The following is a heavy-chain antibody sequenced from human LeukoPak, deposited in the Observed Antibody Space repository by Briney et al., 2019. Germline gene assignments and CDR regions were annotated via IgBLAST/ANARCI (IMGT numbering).Heavy chain of an antibody. CDR2: ISSSGSTI. D-gene: IGHD2-8*01. CDR1: GFTFSSYE. Sequence: QPGGSLRLSCAASGFTFSSYEMNWVRQAPGKGLEWVSYISSSGSTIYYADSVKGRFTISRDNAKNSLYLQMNSLRAEDTAVYYCASSRPYCTNGVRFYFDYWGQGTLVTVSS. CDR3: ASSRPYCTNGVRFYFDY. J-gene: IGHJ4*02. V-gene: IGHV3-48*03.